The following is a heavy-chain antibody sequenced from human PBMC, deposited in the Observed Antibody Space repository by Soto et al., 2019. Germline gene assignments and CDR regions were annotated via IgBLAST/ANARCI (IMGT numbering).Heavy chain of an antibody. CDR2: IWYDGSNK. J-gene: IGHJ6*02. D-gene: IGHD6-6*01. CDR1: GFTFSSYG. V-gene: IGHV3-33*01. CDR3: ARDSSSSLFYYYYGMDV. Sequence: QVQLVESGGDVVQPGRSLRLSCAASGFTFSSYGMHWVRQAPGKGLEWVAVIWYDGSNKYYADSVKGRFTISRDNSKNTLYLQMNSLRAEDTAVYYCARDSSSSLFYYYYGMDVWGQGTTVTVSS.